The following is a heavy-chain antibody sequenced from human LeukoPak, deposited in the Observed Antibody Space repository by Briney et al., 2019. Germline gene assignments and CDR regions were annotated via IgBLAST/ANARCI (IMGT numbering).Heavy chain of an antibody. D-gene: IGHD1-14*01. V-gene: IGHV3-23*01. Sequence: GGSLRLSCAASGFTFNTYAMNWVRQAPGKGLEWVSIISGSGGGTYYADSVKGRFTISRDNSKNTLYLQMNSLRAEDTAVYYCAKIPTGGVWGKGTTVTVSS. CDR1: GFTFNTYA. J-gene: IGHJ6*04. CDR2: ISGSGGGT. CDR3: AKIPTGGV.